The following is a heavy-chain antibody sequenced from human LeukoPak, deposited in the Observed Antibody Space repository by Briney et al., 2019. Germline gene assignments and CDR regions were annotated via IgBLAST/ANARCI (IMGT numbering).Heavy chain of an antibody. V-gene: IGHV3-23*01. Sequence: GGSLRLSCAASGFTFSSYAMSWVRQAPGKGLEWVSAISGSGGSTYYADSVKGRFTISRDNSKNTLYLQMNSLRAEDTAVYYCAKHGGFWSGYFYYFDYWGQGTLVTVSP. J-gene: IGHJ4*02. D-gene: IGHD3-3*01. CDR1: GFTFSSYA. CDR3: AKHGGFWSGYFYYFDY. CDR2: ISGSGGST.